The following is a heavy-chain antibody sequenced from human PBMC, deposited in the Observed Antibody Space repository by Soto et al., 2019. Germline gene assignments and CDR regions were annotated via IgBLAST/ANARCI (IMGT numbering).Heavy chain of an antibody. CDR3: TTLAILDYSSSWYSY. CDR1: GFTFSGSA. D-gene: IGHD6-13*01. Sequence: EVQLVESGGGLVQPGGSLKLSCAASGFTFSGSAMRWVRQASGKGLEWVGRIRSKANSYATAYAASVKGRFTISRDDSKNTAYLQMNSLKTEDTAVYYCTTLAILDYSSSWYSYWGQGTLVTVSS. V-gene: IGHV3-73*02. J-gene: IGHJ4*02. CDR2: IRSKANSYAT.